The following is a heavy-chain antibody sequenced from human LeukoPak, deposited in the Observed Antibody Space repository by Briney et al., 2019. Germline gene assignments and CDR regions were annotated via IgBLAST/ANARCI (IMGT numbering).Heavy chain of an antibody. CDR2: ISYDGSNK. D-gene: IGHD2-2*03. CDR3: AGGYCSSTSCWYYYYMDV. V-gene: IGHV3-30*04. Sequence: GRSLRLSCAASGFTFSSYAMHWVRQAPGKGLEWVAVISYDGSNKYYADSVKGRFTISRDNSKNTLYLQVNSLRAEDTAVYYCAGGYCSSTSCWYYYYMDVWGKGTTVTVSS. CDR1: GFTFSSYA. J-gene: IGHJ6*03.